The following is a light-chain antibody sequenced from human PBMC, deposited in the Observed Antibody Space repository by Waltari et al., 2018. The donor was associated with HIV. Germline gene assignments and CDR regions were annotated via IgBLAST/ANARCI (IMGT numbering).Light chain of an antibody. Sequence: FMLTQPHSVSESPGKTVTIYCTRSSGSIAGKYVQWYKQRPGSSPITVIYENNERPSGVPDRFSGSIDNSSNSASLTISGLKTDDEADYYCQSYATRALMVFGGGTKLTVL. CDR2: ENN. J-gene: IGLJ2*01. CDR3: QSYATRALMV. CDR1: SGSIAGKY. V-gene: IGLV6-57*01.